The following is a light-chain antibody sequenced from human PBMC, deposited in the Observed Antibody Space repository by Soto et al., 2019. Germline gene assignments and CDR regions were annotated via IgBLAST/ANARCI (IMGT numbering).Light chain of an antibody. CDR1: SSDVGSYNL. CDR2: EGS. J-gene: IGLJ3*02. V-gene: IGLV2-14*02. Sequence: QSVLTQPASVSGSPGQSITISCTGTSSDVGSYNLVSWYQQHPGKAPKLMIYEGSKRPSGVSNRFSGSKSGNTASLTISGLQAEDEADYYCLSYTSANTRVFGGGTKLTVL. CDR3: LSYTSANTRV.